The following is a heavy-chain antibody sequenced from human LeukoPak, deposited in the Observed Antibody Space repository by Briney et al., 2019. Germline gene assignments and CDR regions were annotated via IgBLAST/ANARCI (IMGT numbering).Heavy chain of an antibody. V-gene: IGHV1-46*01. CDR2: INPSGGST. Sequence: ASVKVSCKASGCTFTSYYMHWVRQAPGQGLEWMGIINPSGGSTSYAQKFQGRVTMTRDTSTSTVYMELSSLRSEDTAVYYCARADIVLMVYAASFDYWGQGTLVTVSS. CDR1: GCTFTSYY. D-gene: IGHD2-8*01. CDR3: ARADIVLMVYAASFDY. J-gene: IGHJ4*02.